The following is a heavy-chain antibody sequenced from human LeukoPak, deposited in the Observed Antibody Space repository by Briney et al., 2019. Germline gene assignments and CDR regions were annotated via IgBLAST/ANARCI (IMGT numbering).Heavy chain of an antibody. CDR3: ALGYSGSYGRFDY. CDR2: IYYSGNT. D-gene: IGHD1-26*01. J-gene: IGHJ4*01. Sequence: KSSETLSLTCTVSGGSMSSLYWSWIRQPPGKGLEWIGYIYYSGNTNYNPSLKKRVTISVDTSKNQFSLKLSSVTAADTAVYYCALGYSGSYGRFDYWGQGTLATVSS. V-gene: IGHV4-59*11. CDR1: GGSMSSLY.